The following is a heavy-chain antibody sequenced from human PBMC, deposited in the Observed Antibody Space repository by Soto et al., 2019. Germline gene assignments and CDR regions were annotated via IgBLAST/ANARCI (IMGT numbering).Heavy chain of an antibody. D-gene: IGHD2-15*01. Sequence: PSETLSLTCTVSGDGITDYYWSWIRPPPGKGLEWIGYIYYSGHTNYNPSLKGRVTISVDTSRNHLSLTLRSVTAADTATYYCTRDFCSSGICPYNWFDPWGQGTLVTVSS. V-gene: IGHV4-59*01. CDR1: GDGITDYY. CDR3: TRDFCSSGICPYNWFDP. J-gene: IGHJ5*02. CDR2: IYYSGHT.